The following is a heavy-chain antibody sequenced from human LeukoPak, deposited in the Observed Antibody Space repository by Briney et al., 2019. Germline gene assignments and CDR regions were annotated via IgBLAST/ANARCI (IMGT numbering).Heavy chain of an antibody. V-gene: IGHV4-34*01. J-gene: IGHJ5*02. CDR3: ARGCHYDSSGYYSNWFDP. D-gene: IGHD3-22*01. CDR2: INHSGST. Sequence: SETLSLTCAVYGGSFSGYYWSWIRQPPGKGLEWIGEINHSGSTNYSPSLKSRVTISVDTSKNKFSLKLSSVTAADTAVYYCARGCHYDSSGYYSNWFDPWGQGTLVTVSS. CDR1: GGSFSGYY.